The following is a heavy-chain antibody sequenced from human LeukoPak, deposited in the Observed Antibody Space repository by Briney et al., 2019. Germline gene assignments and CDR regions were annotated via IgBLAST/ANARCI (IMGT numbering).Heavy chain of an antibody. CDR3: VRVSSSRGKLDAFDI. CDR2: TNTYNGNT. Sequence: GASVKVSCKASGYTLTGYGISWVRQAPGQELVCMGWTNTYNGNTNYAQNLQGRVTMTIDTSTNTAYMELRSLRSDDTAVYYCVRVSSSRGKLDAFDIWGQGTMVTVSS. J-gene: IGHJ3*02. V-gene: IGHV1-18*01. CDR1: GYTLTGYG. D-gene: IGHD6-6*01.